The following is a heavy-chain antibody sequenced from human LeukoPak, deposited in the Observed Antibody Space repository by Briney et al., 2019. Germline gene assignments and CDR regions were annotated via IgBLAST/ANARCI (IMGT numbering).Heavy chain of an antibody. J-gene: IGHJ6*03. Sequence: SETLSLTCAVFGGSFSGYHWSWIRQPPGKGLEWIGGVNYGESTNYNPSLKSRVTISVDTSKNQFSLKLTSATAADTAVYYCARDHSSASYTYYYYYMDVWGKGTTVTVSS. CDR1: GGSFSGYH. V-gene: IGHV4-34*01. CDR2: VNYGEST. CDR3: ARDHSSASYTYYYYYMDV. D-gene: IGHD1-26*01.